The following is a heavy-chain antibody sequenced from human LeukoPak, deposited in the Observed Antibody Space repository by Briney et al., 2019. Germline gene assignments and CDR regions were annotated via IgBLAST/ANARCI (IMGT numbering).Heavy chain of an antibody. CDR3: ARGWKDYYGSGSYD. CDR1: GGSFSGYY. D-gene: IGHD3-10*01. J-gene: IGHJ4*02. Sequence: NPSETLSLTCAVYGGSFSGYYWSWIRQPPGKGLEWIGEINHSGSTNYNPSLKSRVTISVDTSKNQFSLKLSSVTAADTAVYYCARGWKDYYGSGSYDWGQGILVTVSS. CDR2: INHSGST. V-gene: IGHV4-34*01.